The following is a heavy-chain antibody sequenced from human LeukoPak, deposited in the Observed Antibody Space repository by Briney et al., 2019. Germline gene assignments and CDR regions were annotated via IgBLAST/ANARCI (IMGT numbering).Heavy chain of an antibody. D-gene: IGHD2-2*01. CDR1: GGTFSSYA. CDR2: IIPIFGTA. CDR3: ARDHSPIVVVPAAGFDP. J-gene: IGHJ5*02. Sequence: SVKVSCKASGGTFSSYAISWVRQAPGQGLEWMGGIIPIFGTANYAQKFQGRVTITTDESTSTAYMELSRLRSDDTAVYYCARDHSPIVVVPAAGFDPWGQGTLVTVSS. V-gene: IGHV1-69*05.